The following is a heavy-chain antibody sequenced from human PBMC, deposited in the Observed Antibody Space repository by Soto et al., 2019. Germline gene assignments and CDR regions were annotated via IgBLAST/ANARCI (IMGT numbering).Heavy chain of an antibody. CDR2: ISSDGSNK. D-gene: IGHD2-15*01. Sequence: QVQLVESGGGVVQPGRSLRLSCAASGFTFSNYVMHWVRQAPGKGLEWVAKISSDGSNKYNADSVQGRFTISRDNSKNMLYLQMNSLRAEDTALYYCAKDWGRYCSGRTCHLFGYWGQGTLVTVSS. CDR3: AKDWGRYCSGRTCHLFGY. J-gene: IGHJ4*02. CDR1: GFTFSNYV. V-gene: IGHV3-30*18.